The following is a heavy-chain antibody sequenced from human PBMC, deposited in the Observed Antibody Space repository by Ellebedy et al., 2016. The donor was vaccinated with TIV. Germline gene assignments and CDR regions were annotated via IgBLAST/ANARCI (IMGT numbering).Heavy chain of an antibody. J-gene: IGHJ4*02. Sequence: GGSLRLXXAASGFTFSDYYMDWVRQTPGEGLEWVGRVRNKANRYTTVYAASVKDRFTVSRDDSKNILYLEMSSLKTEDTAVYFCVRGNNGFDYWGQGTLVTVSS. D-gene: IGHD3-10*01. CDR3: VRGNNGFDY. CDR2: VRNKANRYTT. V-gene: IGHV3-72*01. CDR1: GFTFSDYY.